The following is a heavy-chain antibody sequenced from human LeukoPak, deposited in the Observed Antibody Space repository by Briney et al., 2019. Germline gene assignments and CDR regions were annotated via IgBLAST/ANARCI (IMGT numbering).Heavy chain of an antibody. CDR1: GFTFSSYG. Sequence: GGSLRLSCAASGFTFSSYGMHWVRQAPGKGLEWVAFIRYDGSNKYYADSVKGRFTISRDNARNSLYLQMNSLRAEDTAVYYCARDYMWAIDIWGQGTMVTVSS. CDR3: ARDYMWAIDI. J-gene: IGHJ3*02. CDR2: IRYDGSNK. V-gene: IGHV3-30*02. D-gene: IGHD2-21*01.